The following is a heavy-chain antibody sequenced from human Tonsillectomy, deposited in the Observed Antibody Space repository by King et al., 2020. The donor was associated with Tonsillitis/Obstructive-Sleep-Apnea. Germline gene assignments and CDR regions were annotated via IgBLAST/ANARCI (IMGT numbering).Heavy chain of an antibody. J-gene: IGHJ3*02. V-gene: IGHV4-59*01. CDR1: GGSISSYY. D-gene: IGHD2-8*01. CDR2: IHYSESA. CDR3: ARDMVLEAGGDAFDI. Sequence: VQLQESVPGLVKPSETLSLTCTVSGGSISSYYWSWIRQPPGKGLEWIGYIHYSESANYNPSLKSRVTISVDTSKNQFSLKLSSVTAADTAVYYCARDMVLEAGGDAFDIWGQGTMVTVSS.